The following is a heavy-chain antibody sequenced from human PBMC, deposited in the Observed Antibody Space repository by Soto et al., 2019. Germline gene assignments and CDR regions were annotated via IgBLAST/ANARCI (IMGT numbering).Heavy chain of an antibody. CDR1: GFTFSSYG. CDR3: AKDVLRSAAAGPSGMHV. D-gene: IGHD6-13*01. CDR2: ISYDGSNK. Sequence: QVQLVESGGGVVQPGRSLRLSCAASGFTFSSYGMHWVRQAPGKGLEWVAVISYDGSNKYYADSVKGPFTISRDNSKNTLYLQMNTLRAEATAVYYCAKDVLRSAAAGPSGMHVWGQGTTVTVSS. J-gene: IGHJ6*02. V-gene: IGHV3-30*18.